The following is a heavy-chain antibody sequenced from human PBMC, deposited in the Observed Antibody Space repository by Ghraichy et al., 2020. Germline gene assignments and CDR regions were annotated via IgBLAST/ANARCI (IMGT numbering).Heavy chain of an antibody. Sequence: GGSLRLSCAASGFNFSNAWMNWVRQAPGKGLEWVGRITSTGACAQYTDSVKDRFTISRNDSKNTLYLHMTGLTPEDTAVYYCAAGLTSGSDYWGQGTLVTVSS. CDR2: ITSTGACA. CDR3: AAGLTSGSDY. V-gene: IGHV3-15*01. J-gene: IGHJ4*02. D-gene: IGHD1-14*01. CDR1: GFNFSNAW.